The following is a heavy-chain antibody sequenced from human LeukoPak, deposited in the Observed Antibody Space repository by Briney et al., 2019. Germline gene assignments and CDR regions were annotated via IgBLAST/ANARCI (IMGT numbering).Heavy chain of an antibody. CDR2: INSDGGGA. V-gene: IGHV3-74*01. Sequence: GGSLGLSCAASGITFGNNWMHWVRQGPGKGLVWISRINSDGGGAIYADSVKGRFTVSRDNAKNTLYLQMNSLRAEDTAVYYCARDVPHNWFDTWGQGTLVTVSS. CDR1: GITFGNNW. CDR3: ARDVPHNWFDT. J-gene: IGHJ5*02.